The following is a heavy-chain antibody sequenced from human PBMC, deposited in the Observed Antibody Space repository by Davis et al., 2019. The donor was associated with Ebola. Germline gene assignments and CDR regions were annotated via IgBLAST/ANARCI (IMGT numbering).Heavy chain of an antibody. CDR2: VSGSGGRT. D-gene: IGHD7-27*01. J-gene: IGHJ4*02. V-gene: IGHV3-23*01. Sequence: GESLKISCAASGFTFYNYAMSWVRQAPGKGLEWVSSVSGSGGRTYYADSVKGRFTISRDNSKNTLYLQMNSLRAEDTAVYHCANSRSTWADYFDYWGQGTLVTVSS. CDR3: ANSRSTWADYFDY. CDR1: GFTFYNYA.